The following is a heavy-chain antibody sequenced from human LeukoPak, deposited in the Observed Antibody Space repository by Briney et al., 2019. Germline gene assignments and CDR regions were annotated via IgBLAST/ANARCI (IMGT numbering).Heavy chain of an antibody. CDR3: AKPGGASSIAY. Sequence: GGSLRLSCAASGFSFSSYGMHWVRQAPGKGLEWVAFIRNDGSNKYYADSVKGRFTISRDNTKNTLYLQMNSLGAEDTAVYYCAKPGGASSIAYWGQGTLVTVSS. CDR2: IRNDGSNK. V-gene: IGHV3-30*02. J-gene: IGHJ4*02. D-gene: IGHD6-6*01. CDR1: GFSFSSYG.